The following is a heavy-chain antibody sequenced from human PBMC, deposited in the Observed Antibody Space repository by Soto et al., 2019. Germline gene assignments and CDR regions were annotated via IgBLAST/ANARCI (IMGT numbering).Heavy chain of an antibody. Sequence: QVQLQESGPGLVKSSETLSLTCTVSGGSVTSEHYYWNWIRQPPGKGLEWFGYFFYTGSTNYNPSLESXXTXSXXVSNNHFSLRLNSVTAADTAVYYCAGGTDGKKVAYWGQGALVTVSS. CDR1: GGSVTSEHYY. V-gene: IGHV4-61*03. CDR2: FFYTGST. CDR3: AGGTDGKKVAY. J-gene: IGHJ4*02. D-gene: IGHD5-12*01.